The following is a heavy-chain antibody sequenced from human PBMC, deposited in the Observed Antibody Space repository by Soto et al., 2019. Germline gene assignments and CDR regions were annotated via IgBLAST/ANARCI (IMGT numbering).Heavy chain of an antibody. CDR2: ISAYNGNT. J-gene: IGHJ6*02. CDR3: ARGDIVVVPAAIRADYYYGMDV. D-gene: IGHD2-2*02. Sequence: WVHQAKRQRLEWMGWISAYNGNTNYAQKLQGRVTMTTDTSTSTAYMDLRSLRSDDTAVYYCARGDIVVVPAAIRADYYYGMDVWCQGTTVT. V-gene: IGHV1-18*01.